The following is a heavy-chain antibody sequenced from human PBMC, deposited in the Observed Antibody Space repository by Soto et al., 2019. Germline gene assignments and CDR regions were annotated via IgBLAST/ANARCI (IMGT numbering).Heavy chain of an antibody. CDR2: IYYSGST. J-gene: IGHJ4*02. V-gene: IGHV4-59*01. Sequence: SETLSLTYTVSGGSISSYYWSWIRQPPGKGLEWIGYIYYSGSTNYNPSLKSRVTISVDTSKNQFSLKLSSVTAADTAVYYCARVNQYYDFWSGYHTGYFDYWGQGTLVTVSS. D-gene: IGHD3-3*01. CDR3: ARVNQYYDFWSGYHTGYFDY. CDR1: GGSISSYY.